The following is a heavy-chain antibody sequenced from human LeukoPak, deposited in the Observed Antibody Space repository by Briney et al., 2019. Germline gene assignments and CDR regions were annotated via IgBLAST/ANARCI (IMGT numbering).Heavy chain of an antibody. CDR3: ARPKQLAYFDY. CDR1: GGSFSGYY. Sequence: PSETLSLTCAVYGGSFSGYYWSWIRQPPGKGLEWIGEINHSGSTNYNPSLKGRVTISVDTSKNQFSLKLSSVTAADTAVYYCARPKQLAYFDYWGQGTLVTVSS. V-gene: IGHV4-34*01. CDR2: INHSGST. D-gene: IGHD6-6*01. J-gene: IGHJ4*02.